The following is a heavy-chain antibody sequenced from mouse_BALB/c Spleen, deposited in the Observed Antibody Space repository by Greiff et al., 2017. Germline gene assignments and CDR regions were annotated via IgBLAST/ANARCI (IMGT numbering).Heavy chain of an antibody. V-gene: IGHV1S81*02. J-gene: IGHJ4*01. CDR1: GYTFTSYW. D-gene: IGHD2-4*01. CDR3: AFYYDYDDYAMDY. Sequence: VQLQQPGAELVKPGASVKLSCKASGYTFTSYWMHWVKQRPGQGLEWIGEINPSNGRTNYNEKFKSKATLTVDKSSSTAYMQLSSLTSEDSAVYYVAFYYDYDDYAMDYWGQGTSVTVSS. CDR2: INPSNGRT.